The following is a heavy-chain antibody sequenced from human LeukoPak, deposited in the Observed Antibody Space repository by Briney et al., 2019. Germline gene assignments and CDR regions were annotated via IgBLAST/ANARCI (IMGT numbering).Heavy chain of an antibody. Sequence: GGSLRLSCAASGFTFSSYSMNWVRQAPGKGLEWVSYISSSSSTIYYADSVKGRFTISRDNAKNSLYLQMNSLRAEDTAVYYCARDRDSSTLGAFDIWGQGTMVTVSS. CDR3: ARDRDSSTLGAFDI. CDR1: GFTFSSYS. V-gene: IGHV3-48*04. J-gene: IGHJ3*02. CDR2: ISSSSSTI. D-gene: IGHD2-2*01.